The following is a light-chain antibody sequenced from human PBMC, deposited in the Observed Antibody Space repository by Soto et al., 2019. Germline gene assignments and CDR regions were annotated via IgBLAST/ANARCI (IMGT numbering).Light chain of an antibody. V-gene: IGKV3D-20*02. J-gene: IGKJ5*01. CDR1: QSISGNY. CDR3: QQRSNWPPSIT. CDR2: GAS. Sequence: EIVFTESPGTLALSPGEGATLSCRASQSISGNYLAWYQQKPGQAPRLLIYGASNRATGIPERFSGSGSGTDFTLTISRLEPQDSAIYYCQQRSNWPPSITFGQGTRLEI.